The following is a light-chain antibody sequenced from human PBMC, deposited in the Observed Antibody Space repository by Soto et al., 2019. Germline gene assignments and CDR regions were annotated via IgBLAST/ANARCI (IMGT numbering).Light chain of an antibody. CDR2: AAS. CDR3: LQDYDFPYT. CDR1: QEIRVD. Sequence: AIQMTQSPASLSASVGDRVIITCRASQEIRVDAGWLTQRPGHAPNLLIYAASTLHTGVPSTFPGSGSGTDFTLTINDLQPEDVAHYFCLQDYDFPYTFGQGTKLEI. V-gene: IGKV1-6*01. J-gene: IGKJ2*01.